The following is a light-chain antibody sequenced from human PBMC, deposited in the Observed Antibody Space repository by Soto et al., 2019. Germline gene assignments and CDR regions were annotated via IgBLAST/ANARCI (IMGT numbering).Light chain of an antibody. V-gene: IGKV3-20*01. CDR3: QQYSSSRT. Sequence: EIVLTQSPATLSLSPGERATLYCRASQSVSSNHLAWYQQKPGQAPRLLIYGGSSRATGIPVRFSGSGSETDFTLTITRLEPEDFAMYYCQQYSSSRTFGQGTKVDI. CDR2: GGS. CDR1: QSVSSNH. J-gene: IGKJ1*01.